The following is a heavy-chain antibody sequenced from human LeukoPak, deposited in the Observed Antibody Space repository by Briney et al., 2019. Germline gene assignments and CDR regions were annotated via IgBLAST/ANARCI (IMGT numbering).Heavy chain of an antibody. CDR1: GGSISSSSYY. Sequence: SETLSLTCTVSGGSISSSSYYWGWIRQPPGKGLEWIGSIYYSGSTYYNPSLKSRVTISVDTSKNQFSLKLSSVTAADTAVYYCAREGKNYYGSGSYYRAYNWFDPWGQGTLVTVSS. V-gene: IGHV4-39*07. D-gene: IGHD3-10*01. CDR2: IYYSGST. J-gene: IGHJ5*02. CDR3: AREGKNYYGSGSYYRAYNWFDP.